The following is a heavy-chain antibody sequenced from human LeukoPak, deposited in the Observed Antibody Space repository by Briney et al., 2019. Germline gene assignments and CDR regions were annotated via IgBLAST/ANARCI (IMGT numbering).Heavy chain of an antibody. CDR2: VSGNNGIT. V-gene: IGHV1-18*01. CDR3: ARDWYCSGGFCNDCFDP. Sequence: ASVKVSCKASGYSFSNYAISWVRQAPGQGLEWLGWVSGNNGITKYTQKFQGRVTMTTDTSTSTAYMELTSLRSDDTAVYYCARDWYCSGGFCNDCFDPWGQGTLVTVSS. J-gene: IGHJ5*02. D-gene: IGHD2-15*01. CDR1: GYSFSNYA.